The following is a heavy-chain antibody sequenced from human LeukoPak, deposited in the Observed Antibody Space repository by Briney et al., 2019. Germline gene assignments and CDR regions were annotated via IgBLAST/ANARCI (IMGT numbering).Heavy chain of an antibody. Sequence: PSETLSLTCTVSGGSISGYYWSWIRQPPGKGLEWIGYIYYSGSTYYNPSLKSRVTISVDTSKNQFSLKLSSVTAADTAVYYCARQPTYYYDSSGYYPRYYFDYWGQGTLVTVSS. CDR2: IYYSGST. D-gene: IGHD3-22*01. V-gene: IGHV4-59*08. J-gene: IGHJ4*02. CDR3: ARQPTYYYDSSGYYPRYYFDY. CDR1: GGSISGYY.